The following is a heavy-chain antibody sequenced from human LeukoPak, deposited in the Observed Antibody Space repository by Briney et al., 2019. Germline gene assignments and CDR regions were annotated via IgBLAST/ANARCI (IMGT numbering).Heavy chain of an antibody. Sequence: GGSLRLSCAASGFTFSSYSMNWVRQAPGKGLEWVSSISSSSSYIYYADSVKGRFTISRDNAKNSLYLQMNSLRAEDTAVYYCAREIDDSSWHYQFDYWGQGTLVTVSS. CDR2: ISSSSSYI. V-gene: IGHV3-21*01. J-gene: IGHJ4*02. CDR3: AREIDDSSWHYQFDY. D-gene: IGHD6-13*01. CDR1: GFTFSSYS.